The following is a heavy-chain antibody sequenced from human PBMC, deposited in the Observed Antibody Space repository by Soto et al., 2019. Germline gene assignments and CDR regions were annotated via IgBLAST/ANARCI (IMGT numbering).Heavy chain of an antibody. Sequence: ASVKVSCKASGYTFTSYAMHWVRQAPGQRLEWMGWINAGNGNTKYSQKFQGRVTITRDTSARTAYMELSSLRSEDTAVYYCARGVRYCSGGSCYYFDYWGQGTLVTVSS. CDR3: ARGVRYCSGGSCYYFDY. V-gene: IGHV1-3*01. D-gene: IGHD2-15*01. J-gene: IGHJ4*02. CDR1: GYTFTSYA. CDR2: INAGNGNT.